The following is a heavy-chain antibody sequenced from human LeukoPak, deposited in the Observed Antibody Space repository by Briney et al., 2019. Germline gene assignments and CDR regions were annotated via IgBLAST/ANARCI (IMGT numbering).Heavy chain of an antibody. D-gene: IGHD2-21*02. J-gene: IGHJ1*01. CDR3: ARDLEEIVVVTARRYFQH. V-gene: IGHV1-2*02. CDR1: GYTFNGYC. CDR2: INPNSGGT. Sequence: ASVKVSCKASGYTFNGYCMHWVRQAPGQGLEWMGWINPNSGGTNYAQKFQGRVTMTRDTSISTAYMELSRLRSDDTAVYYCARDLEEIVVVTARRYFQHWGRGTLVTVSS.